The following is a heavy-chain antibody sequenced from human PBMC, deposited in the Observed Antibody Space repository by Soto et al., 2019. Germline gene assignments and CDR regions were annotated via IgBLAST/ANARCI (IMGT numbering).Heavy chain of an antibody. D-gene: IGHD6-19*01. CDR2: IIPILGTA. J-gene: IGHJ6*02. CDR1: GGTFSSYA. Sequence: SVKVSCKASGGTFSSYAISWVRQAPGQGLEWMGGIIPILGTANYAQKFQGRVTITADESTSTAYMELSSLRSEDTAVYYCARLVIAVAGTGYYYYGTDVWGQGTTVTVSS. V-gene: IGHV1-69*13. CDR3: ARLVIAVAGTGYYYYGTDV.